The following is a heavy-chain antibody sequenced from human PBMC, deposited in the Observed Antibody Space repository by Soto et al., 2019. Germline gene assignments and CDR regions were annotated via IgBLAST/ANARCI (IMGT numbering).Heavy chain of an antibody. V-gene: IGHV3-23*01. D-gene: IGHD2-15*01. J-gene: IGHJ3*02. CDR2: ISGSGGSR. CDR1: GFTFSSYC. CDR3: VKPGYCSGGSCLDAFDI. Sequence: GGSLRLSCAASGFTFSSYCMSWVRQAPGKGLEWVSDISGSGGSRYYVDSVKGRFTISRDNAKNTLYLQMNSLRAEDTAVYYCVKPGYCSGGSCLDAFDIWGQGTMVTVSS.